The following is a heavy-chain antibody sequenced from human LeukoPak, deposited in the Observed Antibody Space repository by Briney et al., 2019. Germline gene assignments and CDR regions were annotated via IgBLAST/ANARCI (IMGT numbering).Heavy chain of an antibody. Sequence: SETLSLTCAVSGASISSGGYSWSWIRQPPGKGLEWMGYIFHGGSTYYNPSLKSRVTISVDRSKNQFSLKLSSMTAADTAVYYCARVNDSGSYFHLDSWGQGTLVTVSS. CDR1: GASISSGGYS. D-gene: IGHD1-26*01. CDR3: ARVNDSGSYFHLDS. V-gene: IGHV4-30-2*01. CDR2: IFHGGST. J-gene: IGHJ4*02.